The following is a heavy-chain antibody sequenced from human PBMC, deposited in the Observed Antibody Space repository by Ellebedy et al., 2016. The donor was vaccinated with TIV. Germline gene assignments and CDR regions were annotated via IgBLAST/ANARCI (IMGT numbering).Heavy chain of an antibody. V-gene: IGHV3-66*01. CDR3: AREGGYSGYENFDY. CDR2: LQSGGTT. CDR1: GVTVSSNH. Sequence: PGGPLRLSCAAPGVTVSSNHMNWVRQAPGKGLEWVSVLQSGGTTHYADSVKGRFTISRDNAKNSLYLQMNSLRAEDTAVYYCAREGGYSGYENFDYWGQGTLVTVSS. J-gene: IGHJ4*02. D-gene: IGHD5-12*01.